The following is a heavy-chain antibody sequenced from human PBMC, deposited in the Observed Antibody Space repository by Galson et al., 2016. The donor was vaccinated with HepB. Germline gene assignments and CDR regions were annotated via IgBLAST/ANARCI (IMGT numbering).Heavy chain of an antibody. CDR2: TYHTSNWYS. CDR3: ARGHLVVPFSFYFDY. V-gene: IGHV6-1*01. D-gene: IGHD2-15*01. CDR1: GDSVSSKSAA. J-gene: IGHJ4*02. Sequence: CAISGDSVSSKSAAWNWIRHSPSRGLEWLGRTYHTSNWYSDYAVYVKSRITINPDTSKDQLSLQLNSVTPEDTAVYYCARGHLVVPFSFYFDYWGQGSLVTVSS.